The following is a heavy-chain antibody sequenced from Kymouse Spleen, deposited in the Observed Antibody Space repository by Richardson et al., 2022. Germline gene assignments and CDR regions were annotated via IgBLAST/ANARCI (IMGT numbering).Heavy chain of an antibody. Sequence: QVQLQQWGAGLLKPSETLSLTCAVYGGSFSGYYWSWIRQPPGKGLEWIGEINHSGSTNYNPSLKSRVTISVDTSKNQFSLKLSSVTAADTAVYYCARRLLWFGELVGPFDYWGQGTLVTVSS. CDR2: INHSGST. D-gene: IGHD3-10*01. V-gene: IGHV4-34*01. J-gene: IGHJ4*02. CDR1: GGSFSGYY. CDR3: ARRLLWFGELVGPFDY.